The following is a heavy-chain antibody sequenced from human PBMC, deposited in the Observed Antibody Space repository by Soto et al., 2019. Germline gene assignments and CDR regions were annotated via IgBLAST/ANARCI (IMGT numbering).Heavy chain of an antibody. D-gene: IGHD2-15*01. CDR3: AKSMHGTCYSESDC. V-gene: IGHV3-23*01. J-gene: IGHJ4*02. CDR2: ICGSVNNT. Sequence: PGGSLRLSCAASGFSFSTYAMSWVRQAPGKGLEWVSVICGSVNNTYYAESVKGRFTISRDNSKNTLYLQMNSLRAEDTAVYYCAKSMHGTCYSESDCWGPGTLVTVSS. CDR1: GFSFSTYA.